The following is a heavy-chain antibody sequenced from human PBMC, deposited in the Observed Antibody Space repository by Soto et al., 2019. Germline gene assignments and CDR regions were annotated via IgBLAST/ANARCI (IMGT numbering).Heavy chain of an antibody. D-gene: IGHD3-16*02. Sequence: SETLSLTCSVSGVFLSSDSYYWSWIRQRPGKGLEWIGNIYHTGSTYYTPSLKSRTILSLDTSKNQFSLRLNSVTAADTAVYFCARYRFTGTWSKFDYWGQGTLVNVSS. CDR3: ARYRFTGTWSKFDY. V-gene: IGHV4-31*03. J-gene: IGHJ4*02. CDR2: IYHTGST. CDR1: GVFLSSDSYY.